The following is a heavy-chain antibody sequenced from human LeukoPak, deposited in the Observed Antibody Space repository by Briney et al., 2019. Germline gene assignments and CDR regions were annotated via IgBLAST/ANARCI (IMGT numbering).Heavy chain of an antibody. D-gene: IGHD5-18*01. Sequence: SGGSLRLSCAASRFTFDEYGMSWVRQTAGKGLEWVSGINWNGRSIGYADSVKGRFTISRDNAKNTLYLQMDSLRAEDTAVYYCARGGGYSYGSFDYWDQGTLVTVSS. CDR3: ARGGGYSYGSFDY. V-gene: IGHV3-20*04. CDR1: RFTFDEYG. CDR2: INWNGRSI. J-gene: IGHJ4*02.